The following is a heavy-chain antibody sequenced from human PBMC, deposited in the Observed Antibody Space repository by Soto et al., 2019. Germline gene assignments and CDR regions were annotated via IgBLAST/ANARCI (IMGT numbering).Heavy chain of an antibody. CDR3: AKLSGPVAGTAVWDY. Sequence: GGSLRLSCAASGFTFSSYGMHWVRQAPGKGLEWVAVISYDGSNKYYADSVKGRFTISRDNSKNTLYLQMNSLRAEDTAVYYCAKLSGPVAGTAVWDYWGQGTLVTVSS. V-gene: IGHV3-30*18. D-gene: IGHD6-19*01. CDR2: ISYDGSNK. J-gene: IGHJ4*02. CDR1: GFTFSSYG.